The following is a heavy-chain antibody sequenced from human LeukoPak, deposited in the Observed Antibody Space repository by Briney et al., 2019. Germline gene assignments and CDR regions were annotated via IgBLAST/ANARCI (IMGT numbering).Heavy chain of an antibody. J-gene: IGHJ4*02. V-gene: IGHV3-13*01. CDR3: ARVAKERVGGVYYFDY. Sequence: GGSLRLSCAASGFTFSDYDMHWVRQATGKGLEWVTAIGTAGDTYYTGSVKGRFTISRENAKNSLYLQMNSLRAGDTAVYYCARVAKERVGGVYYFDYWGQGTLVTVSS. D-gene: IGHD1-1*01. CDR2: IGTAGDT. CDR1: GFTFSDYD.